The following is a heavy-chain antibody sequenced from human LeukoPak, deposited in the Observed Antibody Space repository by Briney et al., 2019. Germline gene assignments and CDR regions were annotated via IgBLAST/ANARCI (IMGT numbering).Heavy chain of an antibody. J-gene: IGHJ4*02. V-gene: IGHV4-59*11. D-gene: IGHD5-18*01. Sequence: SETLSLTCTVSGGSISSHYWSWIRQPPGKGLEWIGYIYYSGSTNYNPSLKSRVTISVDTSKNQFSLKLSSVTAADTAVYYCARVGYSYGYPYPFDYWGQGTLVTVSS. CDR2: IYYSGST. CDR3: ARVGYSYGYPYPFDY. CDR1: GGSISSHY.